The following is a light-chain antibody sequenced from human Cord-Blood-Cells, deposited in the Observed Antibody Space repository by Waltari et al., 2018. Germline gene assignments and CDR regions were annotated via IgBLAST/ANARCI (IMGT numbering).Light chain of an antibody. CDR2: GAS. J-gene: IGKJ2*01. CDR3: QQYYGTPYT. Sequence: DIVMTQSPDSLAVSLGERPTINCKSSQSVLYSSNNKNYLAWYQQKPGQHPKLLIYGASTRDSGVPDRFSGSGSGTDFTFTISSLQAEDVSVYYCQQYYGTPYTFGQGTKLEIK. CDR1: QSVLYSSNNKNY. V-gene: IGKV4-1*01.